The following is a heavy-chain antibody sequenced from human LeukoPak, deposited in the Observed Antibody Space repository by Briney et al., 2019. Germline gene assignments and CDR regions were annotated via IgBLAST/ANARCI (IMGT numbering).Heavy chain of an antibody. CDR1: GGSISYSSYY. Sequence: SETLSLTCTVSGGSISYSSYYWGGIRQPPGKGLEWIGSIYYSGSTYYNPALKSRVTISVDTSKNQFSLKLSSVTAADTAVYYCARGIYFYYYYMDVWGKGTTVTVSS. V-gene: IGHV4-39*07. CDR2: IYYSGST. D-gene: IGHD3-3*02. CDR3: ARGIYFYYYYMDV. J-gene: IGHJ6*03.